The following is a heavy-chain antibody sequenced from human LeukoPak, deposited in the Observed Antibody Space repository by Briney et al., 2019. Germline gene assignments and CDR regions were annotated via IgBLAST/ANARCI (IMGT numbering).Heavy chain of an antibody. V-gene: IGHV5-51*01. CDR2: IYPGDSRT. J-gene: IGHJ5*02. D-gene: IGHD3-3*02. CDR3: ACRDISRTWSGP. CDR1: GYSCTNYW. Sequence: GESLKISCEGFGYSCTNYWIGWVRQMPGKGLEWIGVIYPGDSRTRYSPSFQGQVTISADKSINTAYLQWSSLKASDTALYYCACRDISRTWSGPWGQGTLVTVSS.